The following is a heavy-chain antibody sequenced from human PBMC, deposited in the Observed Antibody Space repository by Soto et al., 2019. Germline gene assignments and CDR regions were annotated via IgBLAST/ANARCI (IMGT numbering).Heavy chain of an antibody. Sequence: EVQLVESGGGLVQPGGSLRLSCAASGFTFSSYEMNWVRQAPGKGLEWVSYISSSGSTMYYADSVKGRFTISRDNAKNSLYLQMNSLRAEDTAVYYCARDERGSYFRFIDYWGQGTLVTVSS. CDR2: ISSSGSTM. CDR3: ARDERGSYFRFIDY. V-gene: IGHV3-48*03. CDR1: GFTFSSYE. D-gene: IGHD1-26*01. J-gene: IGHJ4*02.